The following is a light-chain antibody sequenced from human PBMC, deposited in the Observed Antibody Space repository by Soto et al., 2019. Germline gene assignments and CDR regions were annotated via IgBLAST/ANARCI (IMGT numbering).Light chain of an antibody. V-gene: IGKV3-11*01. CDR3: QHRIKWPDS. Sequence: EIVLTQSPATLSSFPGDRVTLSCRASQYINTRLAWYQHRPGQAPRLLIYQTSLRAAGIPARFSASGSGTDFTLTISDVQPEDFAIYYCQHRIKWPDSFGQGTKVDIK. J-gene: IGKJ2*03. CDR2: QTS. CDR1: QYINTR.